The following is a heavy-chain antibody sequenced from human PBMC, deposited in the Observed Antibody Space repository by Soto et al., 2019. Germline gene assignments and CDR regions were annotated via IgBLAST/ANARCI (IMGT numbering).Heavy chain of an antibody. CDR1: GGSFSGYY. CDR3: ARARLRYFDWSPFYYGMDV. Sequence: TSETLSLTCAVYGGSFSGYYWSWIRQPPGKGLEWIGEINHSGSTNYNPSLKSRVTISVDTSKNQFSLKLSSVTAADTAVYYCARARLRYFDWSPFYYGMDVWGQGTTVTVSS. J-gene: IGHJ6*02. D-gene: IGHD3-9*01. CDR2: INHSGST. V-gene: IGHV4-34*01.